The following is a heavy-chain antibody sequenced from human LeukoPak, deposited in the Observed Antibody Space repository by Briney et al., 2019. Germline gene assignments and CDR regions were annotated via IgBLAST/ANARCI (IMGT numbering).Heavy chain of an antibody. V-gene: IGHV1-18*01. D-gene: IGHD1-26*01. CDR1: GYTFTSYG. CDR2: ISAYNGNT. CDR3: ASPTWEHPDAFDI. Sequence: ASVKVSCKASGYTFTSYGISWVRQALGQGLEWMGWISAYNGNTNYAQKLQGRVTMTTDTSTSTAYMELRSLRSDDTAVYYCASPTWEHPDAFDIWGQGTMVTVSS. J-gene: IGHJ3*02.